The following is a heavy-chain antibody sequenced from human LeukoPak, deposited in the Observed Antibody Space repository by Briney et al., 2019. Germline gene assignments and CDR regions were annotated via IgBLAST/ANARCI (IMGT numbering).Heavy chain of an antibody. Sequence: ASVKVSCKGSGYTFTNYFIHSVRQAPGQRLEWMAIINTSSGSTSYAQKFQGRVTMTWDTSTSTVYMELSSLRSEDTAMYYCAREYSNSQFDYWGQGTLVTVSS. CDR3: AREYSNSQFDY. D-gene: IGHD6-13*01. CDR1: GYTFTNYF. CDR2: INTSSGST. V-gene: IGHV1-46*01. J-gene: IGHJ4*02.